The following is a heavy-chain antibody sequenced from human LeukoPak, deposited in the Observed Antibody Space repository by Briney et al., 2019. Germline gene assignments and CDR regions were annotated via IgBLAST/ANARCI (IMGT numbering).Heavy chain of an antibody. Sequence: GASVKVSCKASGYIFTAYYMHWVRQAPGQGLEWMGRINPNSGDTKYAQKFQGRVTMTRDTSTSTADLELKSLIYDDTAVYYCARAEAIDYWGQGTLVTVSS. CDR2: INPNSGDT. V-gene: IGHV1-2*06. CDR1: GYIFTAYY. CDR3: ARAEAIDY. J-gene: IGHJ4*02.